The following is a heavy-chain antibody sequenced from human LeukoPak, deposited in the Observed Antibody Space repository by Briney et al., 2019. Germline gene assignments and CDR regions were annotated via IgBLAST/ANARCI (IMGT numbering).Heavy chain of an antibody. Sequence: ASVKVSCKASGYTFTSYGISWVRQAPGQGLEWMGWISAYNGNTNYAQKFQGRVTITADESTSTAYMELSSLRSEDTAVYYCASGYYYDSSSYYYFDYWGQGTLVTVSS. CDR2: ISAYNGNT. V-gene: IGHV1-18*01. CDR1: GYTFTSYG. CDR3: ASGYYYDSSSYYYFDY. J-gene: IGHJ4*02. D-gene: IGHD3-22*01.